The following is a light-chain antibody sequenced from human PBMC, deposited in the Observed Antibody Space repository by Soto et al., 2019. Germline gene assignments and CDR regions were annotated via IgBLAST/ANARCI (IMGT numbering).Light chain of an antibody. J-gene: IGKJ1*01. CDR3: QQYGGSRWT. Sequence: EIVLTQSPGTLSLSPGERATLSCRASQSVASIYLAWYQQKPGQAPRLLIYGASTRATGIPDRFSGSGSGTDFTLTISRLXXEXXXXXYCQQYGGSRWTFGQGTKVXIK. V-gene: IGKV3-20*01. CDR2: GAS. CDR1: QSVASIY.